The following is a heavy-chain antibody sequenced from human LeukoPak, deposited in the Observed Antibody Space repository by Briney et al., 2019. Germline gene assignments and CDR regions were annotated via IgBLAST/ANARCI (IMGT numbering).Heavy chain of an antibody. J-gene: IGHJ4*02. Sequence: ASVKVSCKASGYTFTSYDINWVRQATGQGLEWMGWMNPNSGNTGYAQKFQGRVTMTRNTSISTAYMELSSLRSEDTAVYYCARELAAAGWGGVDYWGQGTLVTVSS. CDR2: MNPNSGNT. V-gene: IGHV1-8*01. CDR3: ARELAAAGWGGVDY. D-gene: IGHD6-13*01. CDR1: GYTFTSYD.